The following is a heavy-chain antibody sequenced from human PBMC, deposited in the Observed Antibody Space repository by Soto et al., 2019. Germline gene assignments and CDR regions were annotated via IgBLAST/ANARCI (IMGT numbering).Heavy chain of an antibody. CDR1: GFTFCSYG. Sequence: GGSLRLSCAACGFTFCSYGMHWVRQAPGKGLEWVAVISYDGSNKYYADSVKGRFTISRDNSKNTLYLQMNSLRAEDTAVYYCASLNPDCSSTSCYPDFDYWGQGTLVTVSS. V-gene: IGHV3-30*03. CDR3: ASLNPDCSSTSCYPDFDY. D-gene: IGHD2-2*01. J-gene: IGHJ4*02. CDR2: ISYDGSNK.